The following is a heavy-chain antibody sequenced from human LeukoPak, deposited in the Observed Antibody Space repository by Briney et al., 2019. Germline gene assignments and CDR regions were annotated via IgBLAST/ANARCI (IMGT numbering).Heavy chain of an antibody. D-gene: IGHD2-2*01. CDR1: GFTFSSDA. CDR3: ATRNGVVPVEDY. Sequence: GGSLRLSCAASGFTFSSDAMSCGRQAPGKALEWVSAISASGSSTSYADSVKGQFIISRDNSKNTLYLQMNSLRAEDTAVYYCATRNGVVPVEDYWGQGTLVTVSS. J-gene: IGHJ4*02. CDR2: ISASGSST. V-gene: IGHV3-23*01.